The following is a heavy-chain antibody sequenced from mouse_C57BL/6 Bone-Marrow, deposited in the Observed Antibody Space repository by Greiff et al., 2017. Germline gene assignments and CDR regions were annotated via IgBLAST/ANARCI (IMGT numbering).Heavy chain of an antibody. D-gene: IGHD2-2*01. CDR3: ARYTMVTTGYYFDY. V-gene: IGHV1-85*01. CDR2: IYPRDGST. CDR1: GYTFTSYD. J-gene: IGHJ2*01. Sequence: QVQLQQSGPELVKPGASVKLSCKASGYTFTSYDINWVKQRPGQGLEWIGWIYPRDGSTKYNEKFKGKATLPVDTSSSTAYMGLHSLTSEDSAVYVCARYTMVTTGYYFDYWGQGTTLTVSS.